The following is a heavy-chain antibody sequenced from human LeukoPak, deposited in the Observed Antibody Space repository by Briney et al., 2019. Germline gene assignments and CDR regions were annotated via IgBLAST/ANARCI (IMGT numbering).Heavy chain of an antibody. CDR2: ISGSGDST. V-gene: IGHV3-23*01. CDR1: GFTFSTYA. J-gene: IGHJ4*02. D-gene: IGHD3-22*01. Sequence: GGSLRLSCAASGFTFSTYAVNWVRQAPGKGLEWVSAISGSGDSTYYADSVKGRFSISRDNSKNTLYLQMNSLRAEDTAVYYCAKSRYYYDSSGSDYWGQGTLVTVSS. CDR3: AKSRYYYDSSGSDY.